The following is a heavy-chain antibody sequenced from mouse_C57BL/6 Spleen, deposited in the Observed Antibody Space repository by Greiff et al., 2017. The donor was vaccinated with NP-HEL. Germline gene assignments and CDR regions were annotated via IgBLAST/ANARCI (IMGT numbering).Heavy chain of an antibody. CDR1: GFTFSSYA. V-gene: IGHV5-9-1*02. D-gene: IGHD2-1*01. Sequence: EVKLVESGEGLVKPGGSLKLSCAASGFTFSSYAMSWVRQTPEKRLEWIAYISSGGDYIYYADTVKGRFTISRDNARNTLYLQMSSLKSEDTAMYYCTRAYGNPYAMDYWGQGTSVTVSS. CDR2: ISSGGDYI. CDR3: TRAYGNPYAMDY. J-gene: IGHJ4*01.